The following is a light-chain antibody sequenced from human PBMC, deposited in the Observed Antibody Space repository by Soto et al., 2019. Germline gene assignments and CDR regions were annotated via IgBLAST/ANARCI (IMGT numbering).Light chain of an antibody. Sequence: EIVLTQSPGTLSLSPGERATLSCRASQSVSNSYLAWYQQKPGQAPRLLIYGASSRATGIPDRFSGSGSGTDFSLTINRLEPEDFAVYYCQQYGASSSWTFGQGTKVEVK. CDR2: GAS. V-gene: IGKV3-20*01. CDR1: QSVSNSY. CDR3: QQYGASSSWT. J-gene: IGKJ1*01.